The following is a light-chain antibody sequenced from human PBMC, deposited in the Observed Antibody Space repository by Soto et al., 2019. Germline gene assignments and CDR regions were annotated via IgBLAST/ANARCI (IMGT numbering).Light chain of an antibody. CDR3: NSFTTSNSWV. V-gene: IGLV2-14*01. J-gene: IGLJ3*02. Sequence: QSVLTQPASVSGSPGQSITISCTGSSSDIGAYNYVSWYQQHPDKAPKLIIYEVHNRPSGVSNRFSGSKSGNTASLTISGLQAEDEADYYCNSFTTSNSWVFGGGTKLTVL. CDR2: EVH. CDR1: SSDIGAYNY.